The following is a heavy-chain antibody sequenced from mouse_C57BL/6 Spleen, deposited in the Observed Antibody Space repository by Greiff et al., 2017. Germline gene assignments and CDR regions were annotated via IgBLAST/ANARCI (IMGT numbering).Heavy chain of an antibody. CDR1: GYSFTSYY. CDR3: ARYGDVWDFDV. V-gene: IGHV1-66*01. D-gene: IGHD1-1*01. CDR2: IYPGSGNT. Sequence: QVQLQQSGPELVKPGASVKISCKASGYSFTSYYIHWVKQRPGQGLEWIGWIYPGSGNTKYNEKFKGKATLTADTSSSTAYMQLSSLTSEDSAVYYCARYGDVWDFDVWGTGTTVTVSS. J-gene: IGHJ1*03.